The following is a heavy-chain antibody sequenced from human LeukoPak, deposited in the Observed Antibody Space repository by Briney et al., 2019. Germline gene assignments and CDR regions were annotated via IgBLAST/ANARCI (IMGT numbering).Heavy chain of an antibody. CDR1: GGSISSGSYY. V-gene: IGHV4-61*02. Sequence: SETLSLTCTVSGGSISSGSYYWSWIRQPAGKGLEWIGRIYTSGSTNYDPSLRSRVTISMDTSKNQFSLELNSVTAADTAVYYCARDPYYYGSGSYSPPKDYWGQGTLVAVSS. D-gene: IGHD3-10*01. J-gene: IGHJ4*02. CDR3: ARDPYYYGSGSYSPPKDY. CDR2: IYTSGST.